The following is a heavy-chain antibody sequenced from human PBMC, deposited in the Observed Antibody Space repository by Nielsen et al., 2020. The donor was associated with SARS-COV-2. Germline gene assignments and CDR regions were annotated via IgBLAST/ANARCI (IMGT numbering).Heavy chain of an antibody. J-gene: IGHJ6*02. V-gene: IGHV3-23*01. CDR1: GFIFSSYA. D-gene: IGHD3-9*01. Sequence: GGSLRLSCTASGFIFSSYAMSWVRQAPGKGLEWVSAISGSGGRTYYADSVKGRFTISRDNSKNTLYLQMNSLRAEDTAVHYCAKDRRYFDWDGMDVWGQGTTVTVSS. CDR2: ISGSGGRT. CDR3: AKDRRYFDWDGMDV.